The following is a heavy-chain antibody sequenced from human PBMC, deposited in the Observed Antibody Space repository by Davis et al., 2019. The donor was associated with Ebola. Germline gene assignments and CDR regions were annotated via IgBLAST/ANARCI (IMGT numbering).Heavy chain of an antibody. J-gene: IGHJ6*04. V-gene: IGHV1-18*01. Sequence: ASVEVSCKTSGFPLISYGISWVRQAPGQGLEWMAWISAYSGDSNHAQRLQGRVTLTTDTSTNTAYMELRSLRSDDTAVYYCARNMGMVNPYGMDIWGKGTTVTVSS. CDR1: GFPLISYG. D-gene: IGHD4/OR15-4a*01. CDR3: ARNMGMVNPYGMDI. CDR2: ISAYSGDS.